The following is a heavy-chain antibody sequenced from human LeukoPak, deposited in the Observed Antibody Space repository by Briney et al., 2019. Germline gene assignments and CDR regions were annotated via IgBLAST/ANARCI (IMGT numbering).Heavy chain of an antibody. CDR2: ISPSGTTM. CDR1: GFTFSDYY. Sequence: GGSLRLSCAASGFTFSDYYMSWIRQAPGKGLEWVSYISPSGTTMFYADSVKGRYTISRDNAKSSLSLQMNSLRAEDSAVYYCARYKGLGDWGQGTLVTVSS. CDR3: ARYKGLGD. J-gene: IGHJ4*02. D-gene: IGHD1-1*01. V-gene: IGHV3-11*01.